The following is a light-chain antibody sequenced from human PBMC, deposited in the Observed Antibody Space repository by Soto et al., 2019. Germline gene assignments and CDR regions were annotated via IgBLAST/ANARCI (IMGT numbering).Light chain of an antibody. V-gene: IGKV1-39*01. CDR3: QQGYSTPRT. CDR2: AAS. J-gene: IGKJ4*01. CDR1: QYINNY. Sequence: IQMTQSPSSLSASVGDRVTINCQASQYINNYLNWYQQKPGKAPKFLIYAASSLQSGVPSRFSGSGSGTDFTLTISSLQPEDSATYYCQQGYSTPRTCGGGTKVEIK.